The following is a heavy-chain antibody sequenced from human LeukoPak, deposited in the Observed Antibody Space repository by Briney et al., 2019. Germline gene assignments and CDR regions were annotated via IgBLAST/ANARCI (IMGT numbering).Heavy chain of an antibody. CDR3: ARVMATFYYYYMDV. J-gene: IGHJ6*03. CDR1: GGSISSGDYY. V-gene: IGHV4-30-4*08. D-gene: IGHD5-12*01. Sequence: SETLSLTCTVSGGSISSGDYYWSWIRQPPGKGLEWIGYIYYSGSTYYNPSLKSRVTISVGTSKNQFSLKLSSVTAADTAVYYCARVMATFYYYYMDVWGKGTTVTVSS. CDR2: IYYSGST.